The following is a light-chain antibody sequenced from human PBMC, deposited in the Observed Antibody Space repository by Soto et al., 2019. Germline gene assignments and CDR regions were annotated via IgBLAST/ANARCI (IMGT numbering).Light chain of an antibody. CDR3: QQRSNWPT. Sequence: EIVMTQSPTTLSVSPGERATLSCRASQSVSSNLAWYQQKPGQAPRLLIYDASNRATGIPARFSGSGSGTDFTLTISSLEPEDFAVYYCQQRSNWPTFGGGTKV. CDR2: DAS. J-gene: IGKJ4*01. V-gene: IGKV3-11*01. CDR1: QSVSSN.